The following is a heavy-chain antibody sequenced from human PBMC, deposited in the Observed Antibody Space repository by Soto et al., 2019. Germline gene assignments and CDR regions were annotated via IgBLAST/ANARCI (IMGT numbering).Heavy chain of an antibody. V-gene: IGHV4-59*01. CDR1: GGSITSSY. Sequence: SETLSLTCAVSGGSITSSYWSGIRQPPGKGLEWIAYIYDTGISCYTPSTSYNPSLKSRVTMSVDTSKSQFSLKLTSVTAADTAVYYCARGEDAFFYYGLDVWGQGITVTVPS. CDR3: ARGEDAFFYYGLDV. J-gene: IGHJ6*02. CDR2: IYDTGISCYTPST.